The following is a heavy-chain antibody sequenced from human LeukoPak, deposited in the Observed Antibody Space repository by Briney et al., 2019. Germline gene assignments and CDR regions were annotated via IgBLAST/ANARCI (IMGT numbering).Heavy chain of an antibody. V-gene: IGHV3-21*01. D-gene: IGHD2-2*01. J-gene: IGHJ3*02. CDR3: AREACSSTSCSHGAFDI. Sequence: GGSLRLSCAASGFTFSSYSMNWVRQAPGKGLEWASSISSSSSYIYYADSVKGRFTISRDNAKNSLYLQMNSLRAEDTAVYYCAREACSSTSCSHGAFDIWGQGTMVTVSS. CDR2: ISSSSSYI. CDR1: GFTFSSYS.